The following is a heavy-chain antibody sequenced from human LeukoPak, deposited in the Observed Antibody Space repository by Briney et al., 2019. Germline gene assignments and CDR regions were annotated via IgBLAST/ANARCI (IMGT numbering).Heavy chain of an antibody. CDR3: ARDVRRGLRVNNIYPYFGMDV. D-gene: IGHD3-3*01. V-gene: IGHV4-59*01. CDR2: VHQNGSA. Sequence: SETLSLTCSVSGGPINFYWSWIRQSPGKGLEWIGCVHQNGSASYKSSLQRRVTMSVDTSKRQVSLMLNSVTAADTAVYYCARDVRRGLRVNNIYPYFGMDVWGKGTTVIVSA. CDR1: GGPINFY. J-gene: IGHJ6*04.